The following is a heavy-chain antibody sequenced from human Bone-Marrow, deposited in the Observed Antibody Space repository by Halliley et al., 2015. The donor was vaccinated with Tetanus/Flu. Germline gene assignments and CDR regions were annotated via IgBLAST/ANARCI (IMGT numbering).Heavy chain of an antibody. Sequence: SLRLSCAASGFTFSSYLMRWVRQAPGKGLEWVSSIVGSSGDTNHAASVKGRFTISRDSSKNMLYLQMNSLRAEDSAVYYCAKDVAADTKGMAVWGRGTTVTVSS. D-gene: IGHD6-13*01. V-gene: IGHV3-23*01. CDR1: GFTFSSYL. CDR3: AKDVAADTKGMAV. J-gene: IGHJ6*02. CDR2: IVGSSGDT.